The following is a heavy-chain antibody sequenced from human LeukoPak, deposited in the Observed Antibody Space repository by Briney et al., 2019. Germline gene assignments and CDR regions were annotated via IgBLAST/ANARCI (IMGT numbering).Heavy chain of an antibody. V-gene: IGHV1-2*02. CDR3: ARYCPTSCNAGDTFDI. D-gene: IGHD2/OR15-2a*01. Sequence: ASVKVSCKASGYTFTDYYLHWVRQAPRQGLEWMGWLNPNSGGTNFAQNFQGRVTMTRDTSITTAYMELSTLRSDDTAVYYCARYCPTSCNAGDTFDIWGQGTVVTVSS. CDR2: LNPNSGGT. CDR1: GYTFTDYY. J-gene: IGHJ3*02.